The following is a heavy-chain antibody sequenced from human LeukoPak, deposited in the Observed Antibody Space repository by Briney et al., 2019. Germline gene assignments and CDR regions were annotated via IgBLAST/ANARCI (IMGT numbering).Heavy chain of an antibody. V-gene: IGHV1-24*01. CDR2: FDPEDGET. D-gene: IGHD3-22*01. Sequence: GASVKVSCKVSGYTLTELSMHWVRQAPGRGLEWMGGFDPEDGETSYAQKFQGRVTMTRDTSTSTVYMELSSLRSEDTAVYYCARGGMVYYYDSFAAFDIWGQGTMVTVSS. J-gene: IGHJ3*02. CDR3: ARGGMVYYYDSFAAFDI. CDR1: GYTLTELS.